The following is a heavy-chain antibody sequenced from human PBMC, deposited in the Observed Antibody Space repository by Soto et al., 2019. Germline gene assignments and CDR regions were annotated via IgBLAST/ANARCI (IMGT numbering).Heavy chain of an antibody. J-gene: IGHJ4*02. CDR3: ARTAPMDAGDKYYYDF. V-gene: IGHV1-69*01. CDR1: GGTFSTSG. Sequence: VSCPTSGGTFSTSGISWVRQGPGQGLEWMGGIIPFFGTAEYSQKFEDRITITADESTNTVYMDLRSLTSEDTAIYYCARTAPMDAGDKYYYDFWGQGALVTVSS. CDR2: IIPFFGTA. D-gene: IGHD3-16*01.